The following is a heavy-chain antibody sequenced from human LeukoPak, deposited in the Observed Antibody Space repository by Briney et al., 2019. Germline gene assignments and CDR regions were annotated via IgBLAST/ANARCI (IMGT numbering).Heavy chain of an antibody. Sequence: ASVKVSCTASGYTFTSYGISWVRQAPGQGLEWMGRISAYNGNTNYTQMLQGRVTMTTDISTSTAYMELRSLRSDDTAVYYCARDGGSGWSINYYCGMDVWGQGTTVTVSS. CDR2: ISAYNGNT. D-gene: IGHD6-19*01. CDR1: GYTFTSYG. CDR3: ARDGGSGWSINYYCGMDV. V-gene: IGHV1-18*01. J-gene: IGHJ6*02.